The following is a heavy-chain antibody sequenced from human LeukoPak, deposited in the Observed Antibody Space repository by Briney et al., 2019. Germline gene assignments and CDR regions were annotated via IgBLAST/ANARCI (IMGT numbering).Heavy chain of an antibody. CDR1: GFTFSSHA. CDR2: ISASGGGT. J-gene: IGHJ4*02. Sequence: GGSLRLSCAATGFTFSSHAMSWVRQAPGKGLEWVSAISASGGGTYYADSVKGRFSISRDSSKNTLYLQMNSLRAEDTAVYYCAKAYSGYDRFDYWGQGTLVTVSS. D-gene: IGHD5-12*01. CDR3: AKAYSGYDRFDY. V-gene: IGHV3-23*01.